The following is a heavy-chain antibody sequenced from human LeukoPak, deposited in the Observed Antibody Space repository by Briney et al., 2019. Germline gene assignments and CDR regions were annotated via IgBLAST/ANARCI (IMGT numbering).Heavy chain of an antibody. D-gene: IGHD3-9*01. CDR2: IYYSGST. J-gene: IGHJ5*02. V-gene: IGHV4-39*01. CDR3: ARHNDILTGYDWFDP. CDR1: GGSFSGYY. Sequence: SETLSLTCAVYGGSFSGYYWGWIRQPPGKGLEWIGSIYYSGSTYYNPSLKSRVTISVDTSKNQFSLKLSSVTAADTAVYYCARHNDILTGYDWFDPWGQGTLVTVSS.